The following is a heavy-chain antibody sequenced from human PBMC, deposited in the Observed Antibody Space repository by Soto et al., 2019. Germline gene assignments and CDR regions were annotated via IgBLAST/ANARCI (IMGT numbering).Heavy chain of an antibody. Sequence: VKVSCKASGGTFSSYAISWVRQAPGQGLEWMGGIIPIFGTANYAKKFQGRVSLTWDTSSTTAYMELTRLRPDDTAVYYCARIKWGLNYYNGMDVWGQGTTVTVSS. J-gene: IGHJ6*02. CDR1: GGTFSSYA. CDR3: ARIKWGLNYYNGMDV. D-gene: IGHD1-26*01. CDR2: IIPIFGTA. V-gene: IGHV1-69*06.